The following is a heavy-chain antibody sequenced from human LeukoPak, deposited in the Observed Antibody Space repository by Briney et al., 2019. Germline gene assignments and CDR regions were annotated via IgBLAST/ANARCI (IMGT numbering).Heavy chain of an antibody. CDR1: GFTLSSHG. Sequence: NPGRSLRLSCAASGFTLSSHGIHWVRHAPGKVLEWVAAILYDGGKKYYADSVKGRFTISRDNSKDPLNLQMNSLRAEATAGYYGAKSETWGQGTLVTVSS. CDR3: AKSET. J-gene: IGHJ5*02. V-gene: IGHV3-30*18. CDR2: ILYDGGKK.